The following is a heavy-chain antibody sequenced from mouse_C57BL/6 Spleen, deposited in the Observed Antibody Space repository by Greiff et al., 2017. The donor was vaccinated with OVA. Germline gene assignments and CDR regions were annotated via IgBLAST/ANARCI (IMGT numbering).Heavy chain of an antibody. CDR1: GYAFSSYW. CDR2: IYPGDGDT. Sequence: QVQLQQSGAELVKPGASVKISCKASGYAFSSYWMNWVKQRPGKGLEWIGQIYPGDGDTNYNGKFKGKATLTADKSSSTAYMQLSSLTSEDSAVYFCARSGSNYGGWYFDVWGTGTTVTVSS. J-gene: IGHJ1*03. CDR3: ARSGSNYGGWYFDV. D-gene: IGHD2-5*01. V-gene: IGHV1-80*01.